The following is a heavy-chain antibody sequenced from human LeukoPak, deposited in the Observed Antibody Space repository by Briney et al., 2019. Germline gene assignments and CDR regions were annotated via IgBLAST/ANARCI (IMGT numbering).Heavy chain of an antibody. V-gene: IGHV3-30*04. D-gene: IGHD2-8*02. Sequence: GGSLRLSCAASGFTFSSYAMHWDRQAPGKGLEWVAIISYDGSNKYYADSVKGRFTISRDNSKNTLYLQMNSLRAEDTAVYYCARDVTGGFDYWGQGTLVTVSS. CDR3: ARDVTGGFDY. J-gene: IGHJ4*02. CDR2: ISYDGSNK. CDR1: GFTFSSYA.